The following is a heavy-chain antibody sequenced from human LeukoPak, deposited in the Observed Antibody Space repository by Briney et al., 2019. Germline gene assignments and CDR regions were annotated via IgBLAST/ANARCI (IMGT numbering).Heavy chain of an antibody. CDR3: ARDREGLAYFDY. CDR2: IDPNSGGT. Sequence: GASVKVSCKASGYTFTGNFIHWVRRAPGQGLEWMGWIDPNSGGTDYAQKFRGRVTMTRDTSTSTAYMDLSRIVSDETAVYYCARDREGLAYFDYWGQGTLVTVSS. CDR1: GYTFTGNF. J-gene: IGHJ4*02. V-gene: IGHV1-2*02.